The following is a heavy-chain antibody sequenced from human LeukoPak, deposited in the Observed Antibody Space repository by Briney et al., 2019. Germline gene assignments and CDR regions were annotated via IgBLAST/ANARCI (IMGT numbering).Heavy chain of an antibody. J-gene: IGHJ6*03. CDR1: GYSIRSGYH. CDR3: ARDYNPDYYYYYMDV. D-gene: IGHD3-10*01. CDR2: INYSEKP. V-gene: IGHV4-38-2*02. Sequence: SETLSLTCSVSGYSIRSGYHWAWIRQPPGKGLEWIGSINYSEKPYYNPSLKSRVTISVDTSKNQFSLRLSSVTAADTAVYYCARDYNPDYYYYYMDVWGKGTTVTVSS.